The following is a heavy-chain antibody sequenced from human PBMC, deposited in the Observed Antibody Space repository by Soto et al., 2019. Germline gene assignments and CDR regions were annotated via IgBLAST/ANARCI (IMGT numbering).Heavy chain of an antibody. CDR1: GFTFSSYG. D-gene: IGHD2-21*02. J-gene: IGHJ4*02. V-gene: IGHV3-30*18. CDR2: ISYDGSNK. Sequence: QVQLVESGGGVVQPGRSLRLSCAASGFTFSSYGMHWVRQAPGKGLEWVAVISYDGSNKYYAYSVKGRFTISRDNSKNTLYLQMNSLRAEDTAVYYCAKVVTAGVDYWGQGTLVTVSS. CDR3: AKVVTAGVDY.